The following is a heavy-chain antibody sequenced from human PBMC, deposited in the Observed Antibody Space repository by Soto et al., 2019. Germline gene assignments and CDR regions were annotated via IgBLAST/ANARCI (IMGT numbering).Heavy chain of an antibody. D-gene: IGHD2-2*01. CDR2: INADGTST. CDR3: VKVLARGVGVPRFYFDS. CDR1: GFTFSNSW. V-gene: IGHV3-74*01. J-gene: IGHJ4*02. Sequence: GGSLRLSCAASGFTFSNSWMHWVRQVSGKGLEWVSRINADGTSTSYADSVKGRFTISRDNAKNTLYLHVNSLRAEDTAVYYCVKVLARGVGVPRFYFDSWGQGALVTVSS.